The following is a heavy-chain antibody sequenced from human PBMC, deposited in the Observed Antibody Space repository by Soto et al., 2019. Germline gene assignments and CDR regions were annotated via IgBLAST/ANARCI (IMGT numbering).Heavy chain of an antibody. V-gene: IGHV3-23*01. D-gene: IGHD2-15*01. J-gene: IGHJ4*02. Sequence: EVQLPESGGGLVQPGGSLRLSCVGSGFTFSSYDMTWVRQAPGKGLEWVSTVSKTGLTTYYADSVKGRFTISRDNSKNTLSLQMNSLRAEDTALYYCAKRYCSGAGCALFDHWGQGTLVTVSS. CDR3: AKRYCSGAGCALFDH. CDR1: GFTFSSYD. CDR2: VSKTGLTT.